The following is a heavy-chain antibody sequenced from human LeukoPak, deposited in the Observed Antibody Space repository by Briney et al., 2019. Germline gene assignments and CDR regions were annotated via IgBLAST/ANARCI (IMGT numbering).Heavy chain of an antibody. D-gene: IGHD3-22*01. J-gene: IGHJ4*02. V-gene: IGHV3-23*01. CDR3: AKEDPYYDSSGYRAPNFDY. CDR2: ISGSGGST. CDR1: GFTFSSYG. Sequence: GGTLRLSCAASGFTFSSYGMSWVRQAPGKGLEWVSAISGSGGSTYYADSVKGRFTISRDNSKNTLYLQMNSLRAEDTAVYYCAKEDPYYDSSGYRAPNFDYWGQGTLVTVSS.